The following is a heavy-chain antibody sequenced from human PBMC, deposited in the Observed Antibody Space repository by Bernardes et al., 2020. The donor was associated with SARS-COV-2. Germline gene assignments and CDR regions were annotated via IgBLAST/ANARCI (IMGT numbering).Heavy chain of an antibody. CDR3: AADASGYGKFDS. CDR1: GGSINNGGNY. J-gene: IGHJ4*02. V-gene: IGHV4-31*03. D-gene: IGHD5-12*01. Sequence: SQTLSLTCTVSGGSINNGGNYWSWIRQYPEKGLEWIGYIYYSGSTYYNPSFSSRLAISVDTSKNQFSLILSSVTAADTAVYFCAADASGYGKFDSWGQGTLVTVSS. CDR2: IYYSGST.